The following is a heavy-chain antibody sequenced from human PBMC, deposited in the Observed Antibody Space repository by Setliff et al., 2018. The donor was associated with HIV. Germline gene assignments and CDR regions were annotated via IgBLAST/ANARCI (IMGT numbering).Heavy chain of an antibody. V-gene: IGHV1-2*06. CDR2: INRDNGGI. D-gene: IGHD2-21*02. CDR3: ARTYCGGDCYTGYYNMDV. J-gene: IGHJ6*02. Sequence: ASVKVSCKTFGYSFTAYQMHWLRQAPGQGLEWMGRINRDNGGIDYAQKFQGRVTVTRDTSINTAYMELSSLRSEDTAVYYCARTYCGGDCYTGYYNMDVWGQGTTVTVSS. CDR1: GYSFTAYQ.